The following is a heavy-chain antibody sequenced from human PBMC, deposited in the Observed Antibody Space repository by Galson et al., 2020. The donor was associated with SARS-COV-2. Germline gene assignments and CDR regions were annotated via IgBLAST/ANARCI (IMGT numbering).Heavy chain of an antibody. CDR3: ARVGAFDDRGYSAGFDS. CDR1: GFPFRSYD. J-gene: IGHJ4*02. CDR2: ISRDDKIV. V-gene: IGHV3-48*03. Sequence: GGSLRLSCAASGFPFRSYDMIWVRQTPEKGLEWISYISRDDKIVYYSDSVKGRFTISRDNAESSLHLQLSSLRADDTALYYCARVGAFDDRGYSAGFDSWGQGTLVTVSS. D-gene: IGHD3-22*01.